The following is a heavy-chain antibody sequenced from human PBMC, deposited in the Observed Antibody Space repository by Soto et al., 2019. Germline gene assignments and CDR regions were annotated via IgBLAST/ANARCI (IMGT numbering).Heavy chain of an antibody. Sequence: GGSLRLSCAASGFTFSSYSMNWVRQAPGKGLAWVSSITSSSSYIYYADSWKGRFTISRDNAKNSLYLHMHSLRAEEAAVASFARDSTTVTNFGSWGQGTLVTVSS. V-gene: IGHV3-21*01. CDR3: ARDSTTVTNFGS. CDR1: GFTFSSYS. CDR2: ITSSSSYI. D-gene: IGHD4-17*01. J-gene: IGHJ4*02.